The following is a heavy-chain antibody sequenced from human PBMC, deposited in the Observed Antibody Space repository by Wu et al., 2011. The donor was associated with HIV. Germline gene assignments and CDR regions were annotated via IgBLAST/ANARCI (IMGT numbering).Heavy chain of an antibody. Sequence: QVQLVQSGAEVKKPGSSLKVSCKASGGTFSSYAISWVRQAPGQGLQWMGGIIPLFGTAHYAQKFQGRVTLTADKSTNTAYMELSSLRSEDTAVYYCARDSTVTRIRLYYYYMDVWGKGTTVTVSS. CDR2: IIPLFGTA. CDR1: GGTFSSYA. J-gene: IGHJ6*03. D-gene: IGHD4-17*01. V-gene: IGHV1-69*06. CDR3: ARDSTVTRIRLYYYYMDV.